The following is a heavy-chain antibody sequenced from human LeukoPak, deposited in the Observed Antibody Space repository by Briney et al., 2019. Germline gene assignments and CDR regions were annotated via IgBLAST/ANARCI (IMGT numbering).Heavy chain of an antibody. CDR2: IFPIFGTA. CDR3: ARGPIVVVTVPNFDY. D-gene: IGHD2-21*02. V-gene: IGHV1-69*06. CDR1: GGTFSSYA. J-gene: IGHJ4*02. Sequence: GASVTVSCKASGGTFSSYAISWVRQAPGQGLEWMGRIFPIFGTANYAQKFQGRVTITADKSTSTAYMELSSLRSEDTAVYYCARGPIVVVTVPNFDYWGQGTPVTVSS.